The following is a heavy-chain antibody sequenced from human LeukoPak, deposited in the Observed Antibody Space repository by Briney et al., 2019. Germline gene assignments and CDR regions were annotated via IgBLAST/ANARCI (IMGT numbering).Heavy chain of an antibody. Sequence: GGSLRLSCAASGFPFYNRHINCVRQAPGRGLEWVSYISSSGSTIYYADSVKGRFTMSRDNAQNSLYLHMNSLRDEDTAVYYCARDRPNLGIDFWGQGTLVTVSS. CDR1: GFPFYNRH. CDR2: ISSSGSTI. V-gene: IGHV3-48*02. CDR3: ARDRPNLGIDF. D-gene: IGHD7-27*01. J-gene: IGHJ4*02.